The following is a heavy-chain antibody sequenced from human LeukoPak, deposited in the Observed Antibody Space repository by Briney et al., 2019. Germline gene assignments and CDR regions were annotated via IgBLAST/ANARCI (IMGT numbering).Heavy chain of an antibody. CDR2: IYYSGST. J-gene: IGHJ4*02. Sequence: SETLSLTCTVSGGSISSYYWSWIRQPPGKGLEWIGYIYYSGSTNYNPSLKSRVTISVDTSKNQFSLKLSSVTAADTAVYYCARGRGTFDYWGQGTLVTVSS. CDR3: ARGRGTFDY. V-gene: IGHV4-59*01. CDR1: GGSISSYY. D-gene: IGHD3-10*01.